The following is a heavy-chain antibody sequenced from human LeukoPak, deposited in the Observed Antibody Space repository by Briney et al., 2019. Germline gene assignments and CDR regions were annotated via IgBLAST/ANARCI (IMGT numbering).Heavy chain of an antibody. J-gene: IGHJ6*02. CDR3: ARDQDRSTESYGMDV. CDR1: GFTFSGYS. D-gene: IGHD2/OR15-2a*01. CDR2: ISSSSNAI. V-gene: IGHV3-48*02. Sequence: PGGSLRLSCAASGFTFSGYSMNWVRQAPGKGLEWLSYISSSSNAIHCADSVKGRFTISRDKTKNSLYLQMNDLRDEDTAVYFCARDQDRSTESYGMDVWGQGTTVTVSS.